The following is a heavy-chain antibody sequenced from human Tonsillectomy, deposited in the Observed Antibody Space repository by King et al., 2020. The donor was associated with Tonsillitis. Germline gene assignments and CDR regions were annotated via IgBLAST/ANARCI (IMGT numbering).Heavy chain of an antibody. D-gene: IGHD3-22*01. CDR1: RFTFSSYG. Sequence: ESGGGVVQPGRSLRLSCAASRFTFSSYGMHWVRQAPGKGLEWVAVISYDGSDKYYADSVKGRFTISRDNSKNSLYLQMHSLRPEDTAVYYCARDQSPGDSSGYLNYWGQGTLVTVSS. CDR3: ARDQSPGDSSGYLNY. J-gene: IGHJ4*02. CDR2: ISYDGSDK. V-gene: IGHV3-30-3*01.